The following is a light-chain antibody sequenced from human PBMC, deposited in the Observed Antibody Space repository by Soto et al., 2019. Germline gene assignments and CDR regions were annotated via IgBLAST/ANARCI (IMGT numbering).Light chain of an antibody. CDR2: AAS. J-gene: IGKJ3*01. Sequence: EIVLTQSPATLSLSPGERATLSCRASQSVSSYLAWYQQKHGQAPRLLIYAASNRATGIRARFSGSGSGTDFTLTSRSLEPEDFAVYYCQQRSNWVFTFGPGTKVDIK. CDR1: QSVSSY. V-gene: IGKV3-11*01. CDR3: QQRSNWVFT.